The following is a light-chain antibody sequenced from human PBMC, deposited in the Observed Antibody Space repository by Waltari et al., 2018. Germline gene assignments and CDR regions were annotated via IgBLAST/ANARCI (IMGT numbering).Light chain of an antibody. V-gene: IGLV2-23*02. CDR3: CSYAGTSSWV. CDR2: EVT. CDR1: SDDVGGYNL. J-gene: IGLJ3*02. Sequence: QSALTQPASMSGSPGHSITISCTGTSDDVGGYNLVSWYQQHPGKAPKLIIFEVTKRPSGVSNRFSGSRSGNTASLTLSGLQPEDEAAYVGCSYAGTSSWVFGGGTKVTVL.